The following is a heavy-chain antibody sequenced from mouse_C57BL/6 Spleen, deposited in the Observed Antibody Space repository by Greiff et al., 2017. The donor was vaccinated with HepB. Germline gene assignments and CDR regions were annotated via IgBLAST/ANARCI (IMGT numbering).Heavy chain of an antibody. CDR3: ARGGLYYYAMDY. CDR1: GFTFSDYG. CDR2: ISSGSSTI. V-gene: IGHV5-17*01. J-gene: IGHJ4*01. Sequence: VQLKESGGGLVKPGGSLKLSCAASGFTFSDYGMHWVRQAPEKGLEWVAYISSGSSTIYYADTVKGRFTISRDNAKNTLFLQMTSLRSEDTAMYYCARGGLYYYAMDYWGQGTSVTVSS.